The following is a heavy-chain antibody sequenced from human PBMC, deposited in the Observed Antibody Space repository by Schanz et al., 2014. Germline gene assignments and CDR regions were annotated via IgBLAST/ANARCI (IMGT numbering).Heavy chain of an antibody. Sequence: QVQLQQWGAGLLKPSETLSLTCAVYGGSFSGYYWSWIRQPPGKGLEWIAEINHGGSTNYNPSLKSRVTISVDTSKNQFSLKLRSVTAADTAVYYCARAARRTRVVPLYFDCWGQGTLVTVSS. J-gene: IGHJ4*02. CDR2: INHGGST. CDR3: ARAARRTRVVPLYFDC. CDR1: GGSFSGYY. V-gene: IGHV4-34*01. D-gene: IGHD2-2*01.